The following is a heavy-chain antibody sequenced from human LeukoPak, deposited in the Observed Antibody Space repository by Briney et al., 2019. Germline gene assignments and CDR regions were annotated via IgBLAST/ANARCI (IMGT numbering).Heavy chain of an antibody. CDR1: GGSLSGYH. Sequence: SETLSLTCAVYGGSLSGYHWSWIPHPPGKGLEWIGEINPSGSTNYNPSLKSRVTISVDTSKNQFSLKLSSVTAAATAVYYCARGGRSGTAMFTNYWGQGTLVTVSS. D-gene: IGHD5-18*01. V-gene: IGHV4-34*01. CDR3: ARGGRSGTAMFTNY. J-gene: IGHJ4*02. CDR2: INPSGST.